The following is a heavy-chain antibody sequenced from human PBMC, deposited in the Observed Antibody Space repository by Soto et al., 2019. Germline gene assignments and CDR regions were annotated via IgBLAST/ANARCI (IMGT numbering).Heavy chain of an antibody. J-gene: IGHJ4*02. D-gene: IGHD2-2*01. Sequence: ASETLSLTCAVYGGSFSGYYWSWIRQPPGKGLEWIGEINHSGSTNYNPSLKSRVTISVDTSKNQFSLRAEDTAVYYCARDQGRSITCQLDYWGQGTLVTVSS. CDR1: GGSFSGYY. CDR3: ARDQGRSITCQLDY. V-gene: IGHV4-34*01. CDR2: INHSGST.